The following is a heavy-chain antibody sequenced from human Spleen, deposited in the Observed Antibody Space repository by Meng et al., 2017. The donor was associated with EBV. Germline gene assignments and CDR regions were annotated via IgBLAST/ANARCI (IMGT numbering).Heavy chain of an antibody. V-gene: IGHV3-33*01. Sequence: ARLVGSGGGWVQPGRSLRLSLAASGFTFRSNAMHWVRQAPGKGPEWVAVIWYDGSNKYYADSVKGRFSISRDNAKNTLHLQMNSLRAEDTGVYFCSRDLAGPVDDWGQGTLVTVSS. CDR3: SRDLAGPVDD. CDR1: GFTFRSNA. CDR2: IWYDGSNK. J-gene: IGHJ4*02.